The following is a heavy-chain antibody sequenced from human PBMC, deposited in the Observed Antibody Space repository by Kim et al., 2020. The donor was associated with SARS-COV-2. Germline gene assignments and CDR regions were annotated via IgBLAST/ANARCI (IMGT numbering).Heavy chain of an antibody. Sequence: GGTLRLSCAVSGFTFSGSNMQWVRQASGKGLEWVGRIRSEGYNYATSYGTSVRGRVTVSRDDSKNTAYLQMNSLRAEDTAVYYCTRGGYDHMDYWGQGILVTVSS. J-gene: IGHJ4*02. V-gene: IGHV3-73*01. CDR1: GFTFSGSN. CDR3: TRGGYDHMDY. CDR2: IRSEGYNYAT. D-gene: IGHD6-13*01.